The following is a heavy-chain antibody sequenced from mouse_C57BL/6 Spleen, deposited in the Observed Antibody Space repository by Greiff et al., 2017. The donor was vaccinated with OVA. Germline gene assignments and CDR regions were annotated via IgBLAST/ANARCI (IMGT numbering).Heavy chain of an antibody. Sequence: EVQLQQSGPELVKPGASVKISCKASGYTFTDYYMNWVKQSHGKSLEWIGDINPNHGGTSYNQKFKGKATLTVDKSSSTAYMELRSLTSEDSAVYYCARYDYDEGFDYWGQGTTLTVSS. CDR3: ARYDYDEGFDY. D-gene: IGHD2-4*01. CDR1: GYTFTDYY. V-gene: IGHV1-26*01. J-gene: IGHJ2*01. CDR2: INPNHGGT.